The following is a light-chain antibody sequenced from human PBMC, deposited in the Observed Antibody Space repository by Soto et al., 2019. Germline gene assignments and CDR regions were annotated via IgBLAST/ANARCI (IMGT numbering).Light chain of an antibody. Sequence: EIVLTQSPATLSLSPGERATLSCRASQSVRRYLAWYQQKPGQAPRLLIYDASSRATDIPARFSGSGSGTDFSLTISSLEPEDFEVYYCQQRSNWLWTFGQGTKVEIK. V-gene: IGKV3-11*01. CDR2: DAS. CDR1: QSVRRY. CDR3: QQRSNWLWT. J-gene: IGKJ1*01.